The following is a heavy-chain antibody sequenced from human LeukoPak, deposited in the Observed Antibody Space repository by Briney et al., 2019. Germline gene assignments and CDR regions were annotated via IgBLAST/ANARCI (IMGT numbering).Heavy chain of an antibody. J-gene: IGHJ4*02. CDR2: LNADGNSI. Sequence: GGSLRLSCAASGFTFSSYWMHWVRQAPGKGLVWVSRLNADGNSITYADSVRGRFTISRDNAKNTVHLQMNSLRVEDTAIYFCAGAYSAYDPFDYWGQGILVTVSS. V-gene: IGHV3-74*01. CDR3: AGAYSAYDPFDY. D-gene: IGHD5-12*01. CDR1: GFTFSSYW.